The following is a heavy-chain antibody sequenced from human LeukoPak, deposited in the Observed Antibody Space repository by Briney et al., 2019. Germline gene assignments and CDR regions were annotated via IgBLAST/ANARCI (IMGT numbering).Heavy chain of an antibody. CDR1: GCTFSSYS. CDR2: ISSSSSYI. V-gene: IGHV3-21*01. Sequence: GGSLRLSCAASGCTFSSYSMNWVRQAPGKGLEWVSSISSSSSYIYYADSVKGRFTISRDNAKNSLYLQMNSLRAEDTAVYYCARARGASGWYFDYWGQGTLVTVSS. D-gene: IGHD6-19*01. CDR3: ARARGASGWYFDY. J-gene: IGHJ4*02.